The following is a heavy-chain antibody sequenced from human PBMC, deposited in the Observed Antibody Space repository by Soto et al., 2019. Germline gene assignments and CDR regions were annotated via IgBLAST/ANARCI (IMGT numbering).Heavy chain of an antibody. V-gene: IGHV3-23*01. CDR1: GFTFSSYA. Sequence: EVQLLESGGGLVQPGGSLRLSCAASGFTFSSYAMSWVRQAPGKGLEWVSAISGSGGSTYYADSVKGRFTIYRDNSKNTLYLRMNSLRAEDTAVYYWAKRGTDYDFWSGPNWFAPWGQGTLVTVSS. J-gene: IGHJ5*02. CDR2: ISGSGGST. D-gene: IGHD3-3*01. CDR3: AKRGTDYDFWSGPNWFAP.